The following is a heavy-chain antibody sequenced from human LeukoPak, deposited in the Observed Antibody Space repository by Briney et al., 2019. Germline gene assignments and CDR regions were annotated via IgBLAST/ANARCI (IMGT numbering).Heavy chain of an antibody. CDR1: GFTFSSYS. Sequence: GGSLRLSCAASGFTFSSYSMNWVRQAPGKGLELVSYISSSGSTIYYADSVKGRFTISRDNAKNSLYRQMNSLRAEATAVYYCAELGITMIGGVWGKGTTVTISS. V-gene: IGHV3-48*04. D-gene: IGHD3-10*02. CDR2: ISSSGSTI. J-gene: IGHJ6*04. CDR3: AELGITMIGGV.